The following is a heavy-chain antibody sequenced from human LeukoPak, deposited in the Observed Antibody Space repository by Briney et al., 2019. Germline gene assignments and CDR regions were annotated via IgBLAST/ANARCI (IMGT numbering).Heavy chain of an antibody. V-gene: IGHV1-2*02. Sequence: ASVKVSCKASGYTFTGYYMHWLRQAPGQGLEWMGWNNPNSGGTNYAQKFEGRVTMTMDTSISTAYMELSRLRSDDTAVYYCASLVLSGGASSGWDYWGQGTLVTVSS. CDR1: GYTFTGYY. J-gene: IGHJ4*02. CDR2: NNPNSGGT. D-gene: IGHD6-19*01. CDR3: ASLVLSGGASSGWDY.